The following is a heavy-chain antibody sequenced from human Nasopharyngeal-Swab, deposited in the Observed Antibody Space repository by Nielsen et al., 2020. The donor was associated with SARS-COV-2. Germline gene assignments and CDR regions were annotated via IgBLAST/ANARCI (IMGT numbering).Heavy chain of an antibody. CDR2: ISGSGGST. CDR3: AKSKIMITFGGARDYFDY. CDR1: GFTFSSYE. D-gene: IGHD3-16*01. Sequence: GESLKISCAASGFTFSSYEMNWVRQAPGKGLEWVSAISGSGGSTYHADSEKGRFTISRDNSKNTLYLQMNSLRAEDTAVYYCAKSKIMITFGGARDYFDYWGQGTLVTVSS. J-gene: IGHJ4*02. V-gene: IGHV3-23*01.